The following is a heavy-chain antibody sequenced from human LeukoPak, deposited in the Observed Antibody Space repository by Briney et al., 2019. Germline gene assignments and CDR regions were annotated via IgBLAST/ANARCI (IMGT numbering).Heavy chain of an antibody. D-gene: IGHD3-10*01. V-gene: IGHV1-18*01. J-gene: IGHJ4*02. CDR1: VYTFTSYG. Sequence: ASAKVSCKASVYTFTSYGISWVRQAPGQGLEWMGWISAYNGNTNYAQKLQGRVTMTTDTSTSTAYMELRSLRSDDTAVYYCARVDLPDYYGSGSYYSYWGQGTLVTVSS. CDR2: ISAYNGNT. CDR3: ARVDLPDYYGSGSYYSY.